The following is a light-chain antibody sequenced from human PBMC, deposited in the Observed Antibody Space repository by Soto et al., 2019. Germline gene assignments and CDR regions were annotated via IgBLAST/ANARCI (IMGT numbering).Light chain of an antibody. CDR1: SSNIGNNY. CDR2: DNN. CDR3: GTWDSSLSAGKV. V-gene: IGLV1-51*01. Sequence: QSVLTQPPSVSAAPGQKVTISCSGSSSNIGNNYVSWYQQLPGAAPKLLIYDNNKRPSGIPDRFSGSKSGTSATLGITGLQTGDEDDYYCGTWDSSLSAGKVFGTGTKVTV. J-gene: IGLJ1*01.